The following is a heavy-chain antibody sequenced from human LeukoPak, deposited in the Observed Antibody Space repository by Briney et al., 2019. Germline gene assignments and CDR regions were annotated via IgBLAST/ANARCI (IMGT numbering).Heavy chain of an antibody. CDR3: ARELDYCSGSACYGSDY. D-gene: IGHD2-2*01. Sequence: ASVKVSCKTSGYTFTTFYIHWVRQAPGQGLEWMGMVNPTSGVSIYAQKFQGRVTMTRDTSTSTAHMELSSLTSDDAAVYFCARELDYCSGSACYGSDYWGQGTLVTVSS. CDR2: VNPTSGVS. V-gene: IGHV1-46*01. CDR1: GYTFTTFY. J-gene: IGHJ4*02.